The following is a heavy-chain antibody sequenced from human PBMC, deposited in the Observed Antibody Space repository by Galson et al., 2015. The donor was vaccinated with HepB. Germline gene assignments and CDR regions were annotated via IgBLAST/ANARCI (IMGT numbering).Heavy chain of an antibody. D-gene: IGHD3-22*01. CDR3: ARVRYYYDSSGSY. V-gene: IGHV3-30*04. CDR2: ISYDGSNK. Sequence: SLRLSCAASGFTFSSYAMHWVRQAPGKGLEWVAVISYDGSNKYYADSVKGRFTISRDNSKNTLYLQMNSLRAEDTAVYYCARVRYYYDSSGSYWGQGTLVTVSS. J-gene: IGHJ4*02. CDR1: GFTFSSYA.